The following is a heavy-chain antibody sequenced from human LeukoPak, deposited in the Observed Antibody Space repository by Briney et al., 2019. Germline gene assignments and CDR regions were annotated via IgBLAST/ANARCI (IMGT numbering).Heavy chain of an antibody. CDR2: IIPIFATA. CDR1: GGTFNTYV. CDR3: AREAVAGVYYYDSSGYYYREDTNAPHFDY. V-gene: IGHV1-69*01. Sequence: ASVKVSCKASGGTFNTYVFSWVRQAPGQGLEWMGGIIPIFATADYAQKFQGRVTITADESTSTAYMELSSLRSEDTAVYYCAREAVAGVYYYDSSGYYYREDTNAPHFDYWGQGTLVTVSS. D-gene: IGHD3-22*01. J-gene: IGHJ4*02.